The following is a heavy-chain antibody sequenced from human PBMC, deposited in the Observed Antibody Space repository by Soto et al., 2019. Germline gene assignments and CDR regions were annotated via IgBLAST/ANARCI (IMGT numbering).Heavy chain of an antibody. CDR3: ARDNSGYDWSNFDY. CDR2: IIPIFGTA. V-gene: IGHV1-69*13. Sequence: SVKVSCKASGGTFSSYAISWVRQAPGQGLEWMGGIIPIFGTANYAQKFQGRVTITADESTSTAYMELSSLRSEDTAVYYCARDNSGYDWSNFDYWGQGTLVTVSS. J-gene: IGHJ4*02. D-gene: IGHD5-12*01. CDR1: GGTFSSYA.